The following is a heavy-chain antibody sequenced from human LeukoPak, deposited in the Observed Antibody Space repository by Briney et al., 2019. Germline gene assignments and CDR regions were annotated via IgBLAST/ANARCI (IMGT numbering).Heavy chain of an antibody. Sequence: GGSLRLSCAGSGFTFSNYAMTWVRQAPGKGLEWVSSVSGSGRNTFYPDSVEGRFTISRDNSKNSLYLQMNGLRAEDTAVYYCARDQSSSWYNFDYWGQGTLVTVSS. J-gene: IGHJ4*02. CDR1: GFTFSNYA. V-gene: IGHV3-23*01. D-gene: IGHD6-13*01. CDR3: ARDQSSSWYNFDY. CDR2: VSGSGRNT.